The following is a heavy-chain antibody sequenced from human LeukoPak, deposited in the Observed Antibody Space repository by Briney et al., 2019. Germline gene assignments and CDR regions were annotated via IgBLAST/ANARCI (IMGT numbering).Heavy chain of an antibody. J-gene: IGHJ4*02. D-gene: IGHD3-22*01. V-gene: IGHV4-34*01. Sequence: PSETLSLTCAVYCVSYRGYYWSWIRQPPGKGLEWIGEINHSGSTNYNPSLKRRVTISVQTTKNQFSLQLSSVTAADTAVYYCAMEVPREGYYDSSGFSHWGQGTLVTASS. CDR2: INHSGST. CDR1: CVSYRGYY. CDR3: AMEVPREGYYDSSGFSH.